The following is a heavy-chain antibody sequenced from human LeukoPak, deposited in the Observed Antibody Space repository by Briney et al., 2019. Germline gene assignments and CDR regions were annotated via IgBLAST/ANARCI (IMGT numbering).Heavy chain of an antibody. CDR1: GLTFSSYA. CDR2: ISSDGSNK. D-gene: IGHD3-22*01. J-gene: IGHJ3*01. V-gene: IGHV3-30*14. Sequence: GGSLRLSCAASGLTFSSYAMNWVRQAPGKGLEWVAVISSDGSNKYYADSVKGRFTISRDNSKNTLYLQMNSLRAEDTAVYYCARAERYYDSSGYSNDAFDVWGQGTMVTVSS. CDR3: ARAERYYDSSGYSNDAFDV.